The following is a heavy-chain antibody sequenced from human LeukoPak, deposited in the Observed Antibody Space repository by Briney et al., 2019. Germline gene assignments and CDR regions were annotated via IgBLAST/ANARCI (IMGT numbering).Heavy chain of an antibody. CDR2: ISSSSSYT. CDR1: GFTFSDYY. CDR3: ARGSVAGTKFDY. Sequence: GGSLRLSCAASGFTFSDYYMSWIRQAPGKGLEWVSYISSSSSYTNYADSVKGRFTISRDNAKNALYLQMNSLRAEDTAVYYCARGSVAGTKFDYWGQGTLVTVS. D-gene: IGHD6-19*01. J-gene: IGHJ4*02. V-gene: IGHV3-11*06.